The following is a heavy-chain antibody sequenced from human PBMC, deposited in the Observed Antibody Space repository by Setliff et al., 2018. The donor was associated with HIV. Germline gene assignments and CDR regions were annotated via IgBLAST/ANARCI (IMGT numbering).Heavy chain of an antibody. CDR1: GGSIRTGAYY. CDR2: IYYDGRT. CDR3: ARGGAVSADFDS. J-gene: IGHJ5*01. D-gene: IGHD3-16*01. V-gene: IGHV4-39*07. Sequence: SETLSLTCTVSGGSIRTGAYYWGWIRQPPGKGLEWIGSIYYDGRTFYKPSLKSRRTISVDTSKNQFSLSLNSVTAADTAGYFCARGGAVSADFDSWGQGTLVTVS.